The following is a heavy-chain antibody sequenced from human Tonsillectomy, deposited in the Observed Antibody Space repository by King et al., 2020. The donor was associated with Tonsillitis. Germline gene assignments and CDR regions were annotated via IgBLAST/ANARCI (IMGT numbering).Heavy chain of an antibody. Sequence: VQLVESGGGVVQPGGSLRLSCAASGFTFDDYAMHWVRQPPGKGLEWLSLISGDGGIIDYEDSVKGRFTISRDNTKNSLYLQMNSLRTEDIALYYCAKDGNYYGSGSGVDMWGQGTMVTVSS. D-gene: IGHD1-26*01. CDR3: AKDGNYYGSGSGVDM. J-gene: IGHJ3*02. V-gene: IGHV3-43*02. CDR2: ISGDGGII. CDR1: GFTFDDYA.